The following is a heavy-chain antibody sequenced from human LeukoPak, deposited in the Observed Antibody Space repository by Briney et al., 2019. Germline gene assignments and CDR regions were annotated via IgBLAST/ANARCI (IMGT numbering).Heavy chain of an antibody. D-gene: IGHD1-26*01. V-gene: IGHV3-33*01. CDR3: ARGGGIYGLWDY. CDR1: GFTFSSYG. CDR2: IWYDGSNK. Sequence: GGSLRLSCAASGFTFSSYGMHWVRQAPGKGLEWVAVIWYDGSNKYYADSVKGRFTISRDNAKDTLYLQMNSLRVEDTAVYYCARGGGIYGLWDYWGQGTLVTVSS. J-gene: IGHJ4*02.